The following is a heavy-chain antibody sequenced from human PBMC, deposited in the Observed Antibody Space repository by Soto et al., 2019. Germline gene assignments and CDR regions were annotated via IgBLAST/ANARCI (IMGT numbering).Heavy chain of an antibody. D-gene: IGHD3-10*01. V-gene: IGHV4-38-2*01. CDR3: ARGEYHGSGNYFDY. CDR1: CHPIISGYY. Sequence: SETLSLTCAVSCHPIISGYYCGWIRHPPWKGLEWIGSFYHSVSTYYNPSLKSRVTISVDTSKNQFSLKLSSVTAADTAVYYCARGEYHGSGNYFDYWGQGTLVTVSS. J-gene: IGHJ4*02. CDR2: FYHSVST.